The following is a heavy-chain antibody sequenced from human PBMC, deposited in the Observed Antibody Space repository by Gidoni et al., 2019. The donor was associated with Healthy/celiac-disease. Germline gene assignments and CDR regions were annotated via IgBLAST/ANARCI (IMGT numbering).Heavy chain of an antibody. V-gene: IGHV3-20*04. CDR2: INWNGGST. CDR1: GFAFDVNG. J-gene: IGHJ4*02. D-gene: IGHD2-15*01. Sequence: EVQSAASGGGVVRRGGSLRHSCAASGFAFDVNGMSWVRQAPGKGLEWVSGINWNGGSTGYEDSVKGRFTSSRDNAKNSLYLQMNSLRAEDTVLYYCARDIRDIVVVVAARGFDYWGQGTLVTVSS. CDR3: ARDIRDIVVVVAARGFDY.